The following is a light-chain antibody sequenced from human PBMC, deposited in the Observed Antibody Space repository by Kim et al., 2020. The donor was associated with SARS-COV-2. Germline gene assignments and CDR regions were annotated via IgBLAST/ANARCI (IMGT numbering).Light chain of an antibody. CDR2: GAS. CDR1: PSVSSD. CDR3: QQYINWPPYT. V-gene: IGKV3-15*01. Sequence: SPGDNATLSCRASPSVSSDLAWYQQNPGQAPRLLIYGASTRATGTPDRFSGSGSGTEFTLTISSLQSEDFAVYFCQQYINWPPYTFGQGTKLEIK. J-gene: IGKJ2*01.